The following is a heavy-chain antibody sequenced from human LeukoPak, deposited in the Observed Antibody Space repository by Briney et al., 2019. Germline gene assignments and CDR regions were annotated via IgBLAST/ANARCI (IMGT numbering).Heavy chain of an antibody. CDR1: GGSISSYY. D-gene: IGHD2-2*01. CDR2: IYYSGST. Sequence: SETLSLTRTVSGGSISSYYWSWIRQPPGKGLERIGYIYYSGSTNYNPSLKSRVTISVDTSKNQFSLKLSSVTAADTAVYYCARRYCSSTSCPEILDYWGQGTLVTVSS. CDR3: ARRYCSSTSCPEILDY. J-gene: IGHJ4*02. V-gene: IGHV4-59*01.